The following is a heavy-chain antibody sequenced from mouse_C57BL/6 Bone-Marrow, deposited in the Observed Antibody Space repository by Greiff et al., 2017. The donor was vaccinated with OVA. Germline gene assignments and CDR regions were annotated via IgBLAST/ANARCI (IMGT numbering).Heavy chain of an antibody. CDR3: ARELTGTVFDY. CDR1: GYAFSSSW. V-gene: IGHV1-82*01. Sequence: QVQLKQSGPELVKPGASVKISCKASGYAFSSSWMNWVKQRPGKGLEWIGRIYPGDGDTNYNGKFKGKATLTADKSSSTAYMQLSSLTSEDSAVYFCARELTGTVFDYWGQGTTLTVSS. J-gene: IGHJ2*01. D-gene: IGHD4-1*01. CDR2: IYPGDGDT.